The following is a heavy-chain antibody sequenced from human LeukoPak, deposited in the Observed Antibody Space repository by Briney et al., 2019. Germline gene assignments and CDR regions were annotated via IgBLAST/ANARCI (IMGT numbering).Heavy chain of an antibody. CDR2: IYYSGTT. V-gene: IGHV4-61*08. J-gene: IGHJ4*02. D-gene: IGHD1-26*01. Sequence: SETLSLTCTVSGGSISSGDYYWSWIRQPPGQGLEWIGNIYYSGTTNYNPSLKSRVTISVDTSKNQFSLKLSSVTAADTAIYYCARGGSYHGCWGQGILVTVSS. CDR3: ARGGSYHGC. CDR1: GGSISSGDYY.